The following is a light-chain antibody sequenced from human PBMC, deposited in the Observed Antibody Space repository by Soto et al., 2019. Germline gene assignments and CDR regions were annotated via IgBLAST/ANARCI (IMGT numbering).Light chain of an antibody. V-gene: IGKV3-15*01. CDR1: QSTSDT. J-gene: IGKJ1*01. CDR3: QQYDNWPWT. Sequence: EIVMTQSPATLSVSPGERATLSCRASQSTSDTLAWYQQKPGQAPRLLIHGASTRAPGFPARFSGSGSGTDFTLTISSLQSEDFAVYYCQQYDNWPWTFGQGTKVDVK. CDR2: GAS.